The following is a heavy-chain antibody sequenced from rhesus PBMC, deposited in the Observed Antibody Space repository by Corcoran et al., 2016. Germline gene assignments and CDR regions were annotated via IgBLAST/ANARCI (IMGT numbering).Heavy chain of an antibody. D-gene: IGHD6-31*01. V-gene: IGHV4-173*01. J-gene: IGHJ6*01. CDR2: ISGSVGSA. CDR1: GGSISSNY. CDR3: ARVGPGIAAAMYGLDS. Sequence: QVQLQESGPGLVKPSETLSLTCAVSGGSISSNYWSWIRQPPGQGLEWIGRISGSVGSADYHPSLTSRVTFSPDTSKNQFSLLLSSVTAADTAIYYCARVGPGIAAAMYGLDSWGQGVVVTVSS.